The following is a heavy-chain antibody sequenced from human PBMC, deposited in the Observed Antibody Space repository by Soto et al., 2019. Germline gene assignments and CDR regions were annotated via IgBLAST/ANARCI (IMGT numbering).Heavy chain of an antibody. D-gene: IGHD4-17*01. J-gene: IGHJ4*02. V-gene: IGHV4-59*12. CDR2: IYYSGST. Sequence: SETLSLTCTVSGGSISSYYWSWIRQPPGKGLEWIGYIYYSGSTNYNPSLKSRVTISVDTSKNQFSLKLSSVTAADTAVYYCARDTGLGMTTSWGFDGGIEYWGQGTLVTVSS. CDR1: GGSISSYY. CDR3: ARDTGLGMTTSWGFDGGIEY.